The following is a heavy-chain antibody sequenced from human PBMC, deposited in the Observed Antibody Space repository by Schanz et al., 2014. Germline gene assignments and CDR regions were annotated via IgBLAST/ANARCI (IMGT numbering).Heavy chain of an antibody. V-gene: IGHV4-59*12. CDR1: GGSISSYY. CDR3: ARGDISGCNGGLMDT. J-gene: IGHJ5*02. Sequence: QLQLQESGPGLVKPSETLSLTCTVSGGSISSYYWSWIRQPPGKGLEWIGYIYYSGDTNYNPSLKSRVTISMDNANNQLSLKVSSVTAADTAIYYCARGDISGCNGGLMDTWGQGTLVTVSS. CDR2: IYYSGDT. D-gene: IGHD6-19*01.